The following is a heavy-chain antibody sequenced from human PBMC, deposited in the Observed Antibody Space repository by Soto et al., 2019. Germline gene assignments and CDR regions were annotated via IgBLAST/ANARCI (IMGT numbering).Heavy chain of an antibody. CDR1: GGSISRYY. D-gene: IGHD7-27*01. CDR3: ARLTTWGSLYYFDY. V-gene: IGHV4-59*01. J-gene: IGHJ4*02. CDR2: IYYSGST. Sequence: SETLFLTCTVSGGSISRYYLSWSRQPPGKGLEWIGYIYYSGSTNYNPSLKSRVTISVDTSKNQFSLKLSSVTAADTAVYYCARLTTWGSLYYFDYWGQGTLVTVSS.